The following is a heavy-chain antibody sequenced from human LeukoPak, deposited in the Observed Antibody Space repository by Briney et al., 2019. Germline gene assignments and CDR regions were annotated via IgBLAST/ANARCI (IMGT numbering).Heavy chain of an antibody. CDR3: ARDFDTVPGRFGY. Sequence: GGSLRLSCAASGFTVSSNYMSWVRQAPGKGLEWVSVIYSGGSTYYADSVKGRFTISRDNSKNTLYLQMNSLRAEDTAVYYCARDFDTVPGRFGYWGQGTLVTVSS. J-gene: IGHJ4*02. D-gene: IGHD3-16*01. CDR2: IYSGGST. V-gene: IGHV3-66*01. CDR1: GFTVSSNY.